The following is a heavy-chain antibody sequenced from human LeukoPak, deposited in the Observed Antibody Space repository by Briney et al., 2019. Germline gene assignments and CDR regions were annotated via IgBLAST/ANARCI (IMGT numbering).Heavy chain of an antibody. D-gene: IGHD3-3*01. CDR2: ISSSSSTI. J-gene: IGHJ4*02. CDR3: ARDGSYEGFDY. CDR1: GFTFSSYS. V-gene: IGHV3-48*04. Sequence: GGSLRLSCAASGFTFSSYSMKWVRQAPGKGLEWVSYISSSSSTIYYADSVKGRFTISRDNAKNSLYLQMNSLRAEDTAVYYCARDGSYEGFDYWGRGTLVTVSS.